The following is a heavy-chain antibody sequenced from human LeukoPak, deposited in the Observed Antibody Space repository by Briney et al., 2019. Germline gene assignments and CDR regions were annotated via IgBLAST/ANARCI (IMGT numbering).Heavy chain of an antibody. CDR1: GGSIGSGTYY. Sequence: SETLSLTCTVSGGSIGSGTYYWGWIRQSPGKGLEWIGSIFYSGSTNYNPSLKSRVTISVDTSKNQFSLKLSSVTPADTAVYYCARRVGPQLERRWGFAKPTKTSNWFDPWGQGTLVTVSS. CDR3: ARRVGPQLERRWGFAKPTKTSNWFDP. CDR2: IFYSGST. V-gene: IGHV4-39*07. D-gene: IGHD1-1*01. J-gene: IGHJ5*02.